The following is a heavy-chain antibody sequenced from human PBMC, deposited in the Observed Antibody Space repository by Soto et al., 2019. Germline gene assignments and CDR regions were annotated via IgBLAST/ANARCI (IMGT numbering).Heavy chain of an antibody. CDR3: AGERNYYGSGSHSYSTDF. CDR2: VNAGNGNT. CDR1: GYTFTSYA. J-gene: IGHJ6*04. Sequence: ASVKVSCKASGYTFTSYAMHWVRQAPGQRLEWMGWVNAGNGNTKYSQKFQGRVTITRDTSASTAYMELSSLRSEDTAVYYCAGERNYYGSGSHSYSTDFWCTGPMVTLSS. D-gene: IGHD3-10*01. V-gene: IGHV1-3*01.